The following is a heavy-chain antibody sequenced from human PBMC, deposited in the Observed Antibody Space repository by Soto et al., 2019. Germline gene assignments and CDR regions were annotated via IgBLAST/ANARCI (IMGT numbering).Heavy chain of an antibody. CDR1: GASIRSGGYY. Sequence: QVQLQESGPGLVKPSQTLSLTCTVTGASIRSGGYYWSWIRQLPGKGLEWIGYSYFTGSAHYNPSLKNRVIISVDTSKNQFSLKLNSVTAADTAVYFCARVQDADCNFDLWGRGTLVTVSS. CDR2: SYFTGSA. CDR3: ARVQDADCNFDL. J-gene: IGHJ2*01. D-gene: IGHD4-17*01. V-gene: IGHV4-31*03.